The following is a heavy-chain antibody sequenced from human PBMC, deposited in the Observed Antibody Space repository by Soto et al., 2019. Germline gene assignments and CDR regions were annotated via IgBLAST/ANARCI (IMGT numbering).Heavy chain of an antibody. V-gene: IGHV1-69*02. D-gene: IGHD6-13*01. CDR1: GGTFNSYT. CDR3: ASDAAAGTGHAFDI. J-gene: IGHJ3*02. Sequence: QVQLVQSGAEVKKPGSSVKVSCKASGGTFNSYTITWVRQAPGQGLEWMGTIIPILAIANYTQKFQGRVTITPDKSTSTAYMELSSLRSEDTAVYYCASDAAAGTGHAFDIWGQGTMVTVSS. CDR2: IIPILAIA.